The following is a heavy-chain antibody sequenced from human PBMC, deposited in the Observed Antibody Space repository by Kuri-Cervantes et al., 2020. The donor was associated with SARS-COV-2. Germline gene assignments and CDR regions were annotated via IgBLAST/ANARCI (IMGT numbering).Heavy chain of an antibody. Sequence: GGSLRLSCAASGFTVSDYYMTWVRQAPGKGLEWVSVIYVHRTEYADSVKGRLTISRDNSNNTVYLQMNSLRAEDAAVYYCARGRYTNSWYYFDYWGQGTLVTVSS. CDR3: ARGRYTNSWYYFDY. J-gene: IGHJ4*02. D-gene: IGHD6-13*01. V-gene: IGHV3-53*01. CDR1: GFTVSDYY. CDR2: IYVHRT.